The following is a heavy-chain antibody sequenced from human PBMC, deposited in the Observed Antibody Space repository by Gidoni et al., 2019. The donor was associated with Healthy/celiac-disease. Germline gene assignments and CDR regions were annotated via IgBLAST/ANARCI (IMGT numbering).Heavy chain of an antibody. J-gene: IGHJ4*02. Sequence: QVQLVESGGRVVQLWRSLRLSCSASGFTFSSYGMHWVRQGPGKGLEWVAVIWYDGSNKYYADSVKGRVTISRDNSKNTLYLQMSSLRAEDTAVYYCARDQQLVLGYYFDYWGQGTLVTVSS. V-gene: IGHV3-33*01. CDR3: ARDQQLVLGYYFDY. D-gene: IGHD6-6*01. CDR2: IWYDGSNK. CDR1: GFTFSSYG.